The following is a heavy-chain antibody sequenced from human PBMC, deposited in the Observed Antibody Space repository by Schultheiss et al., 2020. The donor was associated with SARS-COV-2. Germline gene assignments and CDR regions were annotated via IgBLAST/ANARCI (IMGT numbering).Heavy chain of an antibody. CDR2: ISSSGSTI. CDR1: GFTFSSYS. V-gene: IGHV3-48*01. CDR3: ARDIDAARILIYYYGMDV. Sequence: GGSLRLSCAASGFTFSSYSMNWVRQAPGKGLEWVSYISSSGSTIYYADSVKGRFSISRDNSNNTLYLQVNSLRAEDTAVYYCARDIDAARILIYYYGMDVWGQGTTVTVSS. D-gene: IGHD6-6*01. J-gene: IGHJ6*02.